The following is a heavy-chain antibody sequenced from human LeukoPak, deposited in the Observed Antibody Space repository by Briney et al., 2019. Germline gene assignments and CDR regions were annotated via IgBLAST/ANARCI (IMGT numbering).Heavy chain of an antibody. D-gene: IGHD7-27*01. J-gene: IGHJ4*02. CDR2: IYYSGST. CDR3: ARRGDPFDY. Sequence: SETLSLTCAVYGGSFSGYYWSWIRQPPGKGLEWIGYIYYSGSTNYNPSLKSRVTISVDTSKNQFSLKLSSVTAADTAVYYCARRGDPFDYWGQGTLVTVSS. V-gene: IGHV4-59*08. CDR1: GGSFSGYY.